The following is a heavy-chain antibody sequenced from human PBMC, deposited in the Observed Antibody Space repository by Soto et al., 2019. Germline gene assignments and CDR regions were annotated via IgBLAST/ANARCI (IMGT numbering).Heavy chain of an antibody. CDR2: ITGDGQTP. CDR1: GLTFSSYA. CDR3: VRKLTRGLFDS. D-gene: IGHD3-10*01. Sequence: EVQLLQSGGGLVQPGGSLRLSCAASGLTFSSYAMAWVRQTPGKGLQWVSTITGDGQTPNYADSVNGRFTISRDNSKNTLFLQLNSLRVEDTAVYYCVRKLTRGLFDSWGQGALVTVAS. J-gene: IGHJ4*02. V-gene: IGHV3-23*01.